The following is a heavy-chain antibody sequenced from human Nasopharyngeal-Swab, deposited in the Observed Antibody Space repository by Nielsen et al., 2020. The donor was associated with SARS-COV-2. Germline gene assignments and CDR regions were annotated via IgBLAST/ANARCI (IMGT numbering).Heavy chain of an antibody. CDR3: ARDGSGIAVAGTRFDP. CDR2: INAGNGNT. D-gene: IGHD6-19*01. Sequence: ASVKVSCKASGYTFTSSAMHWVRQAPGQRLEWMGWINAGNGNTKYSQKFQGRVTITRDTSASTAYMELSSLRSEDTAVYYCARDGSGIAVAGTRFDPWGQGTLVTVSS. J-gene: IGHJ5*02. V-gene: IGHV1-3*01. CDR1: GYTFTSSA.